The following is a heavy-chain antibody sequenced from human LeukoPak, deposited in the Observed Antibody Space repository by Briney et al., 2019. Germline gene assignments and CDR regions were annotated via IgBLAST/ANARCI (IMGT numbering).Heavy chain of an antibody. CDR3: ARDPYDILTGYPFNYFDY. V-gene: IGHV1-18*01. CDR2: ISAYNGNT. J-gene: IGHJ4*02. Sequence: ASVKVSCKASGYTFTSYGISWVRQAPGQRLEWMGWISAYNGNTNYAQKLQGRVTMTTDTSTSTAYMELRSLRSDDTAVYYCARDPYDILTGYPFNYFDYWGQGTLVTVSS. CDR1: GYTFTSYG. D-gene: IGHD3-9*01.